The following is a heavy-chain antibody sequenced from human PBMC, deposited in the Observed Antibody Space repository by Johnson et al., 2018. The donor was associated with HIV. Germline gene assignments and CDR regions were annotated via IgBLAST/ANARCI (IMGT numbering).Heavy chain of an antibody. J-gene: IGHJ3*01. Sequence: VQLVESGGGLVQPGGSLRLSCGASGFTFSDSYMHWIRQAPGKGLEWVSYISGSGGTIYYADSVKGRFTISRDNAMNSVYLQMKSLKTEDTAVYYCTTDANWNYGQGAFDVWGQGTTVTVSS. CDR1: GFTFSDSY. D-gene: IGHD1-7*01. CDR3: TTDANWNYGQGAFDV. CDR2: ISGSGGTI. V-gene: IGHV3-11*01.